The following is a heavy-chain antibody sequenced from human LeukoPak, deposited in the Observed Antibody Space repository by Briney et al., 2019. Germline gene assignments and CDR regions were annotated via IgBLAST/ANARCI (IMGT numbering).Heavy chain of an antibody. D-gene: IGHD3-9*01. CDR3: TRDFDAATGY. CDR2: INPDGSST. CDR1: GFTFSTYW. J-gene: IGHJ4*02. V-gene: IGHV3-74*01. Sequence: PGGSLRLSCGASGFTFSTYWMHWVRQAPGKGLVWVSRINPDGSSTGYVDSVRGRFTISRDNAKNTLYLQMNSLRAEDTAVYYCTRDFDAATGYWGQGTLVTVSS.